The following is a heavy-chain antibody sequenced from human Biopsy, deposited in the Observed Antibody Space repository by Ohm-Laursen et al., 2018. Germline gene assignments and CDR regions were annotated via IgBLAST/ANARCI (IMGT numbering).Heavy chain of an antibody. CDR3: ARGRGYCGGDCYPTYYYNYGMDV. Sequence: TLSLTCAVFGGSFSGYYWSWIRQPPGKGLEWIGEINHSGSTNNNPSLKSRVTISVDTSKNQFSLKVSSVTAADTAVYYCARGRGYCGGDCYPTYYYNYGMDVWGQGTTATVSS. CDR2: INHSGST. CDR1: GGSFSGYY. D-gene: IGHD2-21*02. V-gene: IGHV4-34*01. J-gene: IGHJ6*02.